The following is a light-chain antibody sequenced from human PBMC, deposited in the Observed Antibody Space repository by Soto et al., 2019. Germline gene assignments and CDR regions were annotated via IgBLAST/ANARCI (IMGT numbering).Light chain of an antibody. CDR3: QQYYGSPLT. CDR2: NAS. J-gene: IGKJ1*01. V-gene: IGKV1-5*03. Sequence: IQMSQSPASLSGSVGDRVTITCRASQTISSWLAWYQQKPGKAPKLLIYNASTLKSGVPSRFSGSGSGTEFTLTISSLQPEDFASYYCQQYYGSPLTFGQGTKV. CDR1: QTISSW.